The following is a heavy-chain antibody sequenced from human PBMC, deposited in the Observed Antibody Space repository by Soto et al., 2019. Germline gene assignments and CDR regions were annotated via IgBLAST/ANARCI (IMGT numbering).Heavy chain of an antibody. J-gene: IGHJ4*02. Sequence: GGSLRLSCAASGFTFSSYAVSWVRQAPGKGLEWVSAISGSGGSTYYADSVKGRFTISRDNSKNTLYLQMNSLRAEDTAVYYCAKDQSRIAVAGTGSDFDYWGQGTLVTVSS. CDR2: ISGSGGST. V-gene: IGHV3-23*01. CDR1: GFTFSSYA. CDR3: AKDQSRIAVAGTGSDFDY. D-gene: IGHD6-19*01.